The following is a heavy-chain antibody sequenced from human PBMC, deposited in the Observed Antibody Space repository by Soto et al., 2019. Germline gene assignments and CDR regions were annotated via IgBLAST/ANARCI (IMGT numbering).Heavy chain of an antibody. Sequence: QVQLVQSGAEVKQPGASVKVSCKASGYTFSVYHLHWVRQAPGQGLEWMGWVYPSSGGTSYAQRFEGRVTMTRDTSINTAHMELSRLTSDDTAVYYCAKELQRGLDVWGQGTTVIVSS. CDR1: GYTFSVYH. CDR3: AKELQRGLDV. CDR2: VYPSSGGT. V-gene: IGHV1-2*02. D-gene: IGHD1-7*01. J-gene: IGHJ6*02.